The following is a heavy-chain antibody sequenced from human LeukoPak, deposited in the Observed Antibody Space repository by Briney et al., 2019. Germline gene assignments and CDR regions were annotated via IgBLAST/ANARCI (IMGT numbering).Heavy chain of an antibody. CDR1: GGSISSGGYY. J-gene: IGHJ5*02. V-gene: IGHV4-31*03. CDR3: ARVRSCGSGREFDP. CDR2: IYYSGST. D-gene: IGHD3-10*01. Sequence: SETLSLTCTVSGGSISSGGYYWSWIRQHPGKGLEWIGYIYYSGSTYYNPSLKSRVTISVDTSKNQFSLKLSSVTAADTAVYYCARVRSCGSGREFDPWGQGTLVTVSS.